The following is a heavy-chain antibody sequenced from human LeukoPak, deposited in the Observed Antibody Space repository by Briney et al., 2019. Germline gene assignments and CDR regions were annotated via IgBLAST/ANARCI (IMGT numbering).Heavy chain of an antibody. CDR3: ARSTLCFGELSLHY. CDR1: VGSFSDSF. V-gene: IGHV4-34*01. D-gene: IGHD3-10*01. J-gene: IGHJ4*02. Sequence: PSETLSLTCAVYVGSFSDSFWTWIRQPPGKGLEWIGEISNSGNANYSPSLKGRVTISVATSKKQLSLNLTSVTAADTAIYYCARSTLCFGELSLHYCGQGTLATVSS. CDR2: ISNSGNA.